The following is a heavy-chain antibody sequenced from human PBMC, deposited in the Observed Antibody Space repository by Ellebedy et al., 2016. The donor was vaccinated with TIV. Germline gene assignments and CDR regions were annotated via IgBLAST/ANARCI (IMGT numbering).Heavy chain of an antibody. CDR1: GFTFSSYA. Sequence: GESLKISXAASGFTFSSYAMSWVRQAPGKGLEWVSAISGSGGSTYYADSVKGRFTISRDNSKNTLYLQMNSLRAEDTAVYYCAKDLESDFDYWGQGTLVTVSS. CDR3: AKDLESDFDY. V-gene: IGHV3-23*01. J-gene: IGHJ4*02. CDR2: ISGSGGST.